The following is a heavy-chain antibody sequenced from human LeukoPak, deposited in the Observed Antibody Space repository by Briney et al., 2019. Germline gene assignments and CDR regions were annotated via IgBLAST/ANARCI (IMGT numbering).Heavy chain of an antibody. CDR2: IYSGGTT. J-gene: IGHJ4*02. V-gene: IGHV3-53*01. CDR3: ARDHGY. CDR1: GFTVYDSS. Sequence: GGSLRLSCAASGFTVYDSSMSWVRQAPGKGLEWVSVIYSGGTTYHADSVKGRFTISRDNSKNTLYLQMHSLRAEDTAVYYCARDHGYWGQGTLVTVSS.